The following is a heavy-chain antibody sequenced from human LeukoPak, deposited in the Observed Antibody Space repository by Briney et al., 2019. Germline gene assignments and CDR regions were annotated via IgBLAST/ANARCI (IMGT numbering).Heavy chain of an antibody. D-gene: IGHD1-26*01. CDR2: ISSSDGGT. V-gene: IGHV3-23*01. J-gene: IGHJ6*02. CDR1: GFTFSSYA. CDR3: ARVWQGELLGYYYGMDV. Sequence: GGSLRLSCAGSGFTFSSYAMAWVRQTPEKGLEWVAIISSSDGGTYYIDSVKGRFTISRDNSKNMLNLQMNSLRAEDTAVYYCARVWQGELLGYYYGMDVWGQGTTVTVSS.